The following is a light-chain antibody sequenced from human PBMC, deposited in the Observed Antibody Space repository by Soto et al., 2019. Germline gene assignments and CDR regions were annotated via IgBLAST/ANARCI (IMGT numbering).Light chain of an antibody. V-gene: IGKV3-11*01. J-gene: IGKJ2*01. Sequence: EIVLTQSPAALSLSPGERATLSCRASQSVSNYLAWYQQRPGRAPRLLIFDASHRATGIPARFIGSGSGTDFTLTINIREPEDFAVYYCQQRGDRPRTFGQGTKLEIK. CDR1: QSVSNY. CDR3: QQRGDRPRT. CDR2: DAS.